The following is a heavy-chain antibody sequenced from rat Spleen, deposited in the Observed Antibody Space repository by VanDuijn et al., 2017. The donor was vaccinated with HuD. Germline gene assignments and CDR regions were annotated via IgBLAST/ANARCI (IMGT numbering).Heavy chain of an antibody. CDR1: GFTFSYYA. J-gene: IGHJ3*01. CDR3: ATAGSRVSRFAY. D-gene: IGHD1-4*01. CDR2: ISPTGGST. V-gene: IGHV5-17*01. Sequence: EVQLVESGGGLVQPGRSLKLSCAASGFTFSYYAMAWVRQAPKKGLEWVATISPTGGSTYYRDSVKGRFTISRDNTKSTLYLQMDSLRSEDTATYYCATAGSRVSRFAYWGQGTLVTVSS.